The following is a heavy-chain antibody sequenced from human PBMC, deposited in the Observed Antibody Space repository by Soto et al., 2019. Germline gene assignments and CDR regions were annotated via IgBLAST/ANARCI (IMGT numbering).Heavy chain of an antibody. Sequence: EVQLLESGGGLVQPGGSLRLSCAASGFTFSSYAMSWVRQAPGKGLEWVSAISGSGGSTYYADSVKGRFTISRDNSKNTLYLQMNSLRAEDTAVYYCAKAPTGRYYYYYCGMDVWGQGTTVTVSS. V-gene: IGHV3-23*01. J-gene: IGHJ6*02. CDR3: AKAPTGRYYYYYCGMDV. CDR2: ISGSGGST. CDR1: GFTFSSYA.